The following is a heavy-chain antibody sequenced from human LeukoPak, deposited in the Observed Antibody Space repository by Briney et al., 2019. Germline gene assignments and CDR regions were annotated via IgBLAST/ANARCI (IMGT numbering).Heavy chain of an antibody. Sequence: GGSLRLSCAASGFGFSDAWMTWVRQAPGKGLEWVSAIHGSDDNTHYADSVKGRFTISRDKSKNTLYLQMNSLRADDTAVYYCAKDLLRWSFDYWGQGTLVTVSS. CDR1: GFGFSDAW. CDR2: IHGSDDNT. D-gene: IGHD4-23*01. J-gene: IGHJ4*02. V-gene: IGHV3-23*01. CDR3: AKDLLRWSFDY.